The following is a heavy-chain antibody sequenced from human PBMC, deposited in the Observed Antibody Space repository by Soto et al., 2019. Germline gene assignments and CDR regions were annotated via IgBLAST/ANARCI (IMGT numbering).Heavy chain of an antibody. Sequence: ASVKVSCKASGYTFTGYYMHWLRHAPGQGLEWMGWINPNSGGTNYAQKFQGWVTMTRDTSISTAYMELSRLRSDDTAVYYCARGILYLLFIAAESNDYGDYDFDYWGQGTLVTVFS. D-gene: IGHD4-17*01. CDR2: INPNSGGT. J-gene: IGHJ4*02. CDR3: ARGILYLLFIAAESNDYGDYDFDY. CDR1: GYTFTGYY. V-gene: IGHV1-2*04.